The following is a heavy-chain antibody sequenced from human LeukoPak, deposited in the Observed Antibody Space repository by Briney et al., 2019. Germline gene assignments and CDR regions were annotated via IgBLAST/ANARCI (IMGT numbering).Heavy chain of an antibody. D-gene: IGHD6-19*01. V-gene: IGHV4-59*01. CDR1: GGSISSYY. CDR2: IYYTGNT. Sequence: SETLSLTCTVSGGSISSYYWSWIRQPPGKGLEWIGYIYYTGNTNYNPSPKSRVTISVDTSKNQFSLKLSSVTAADTAVYYCARDSSGWYRWFDPWGQGTLVTVSS. J-gene: IGHJ5*02. CDR3: ARDSSGWYRWFDP.